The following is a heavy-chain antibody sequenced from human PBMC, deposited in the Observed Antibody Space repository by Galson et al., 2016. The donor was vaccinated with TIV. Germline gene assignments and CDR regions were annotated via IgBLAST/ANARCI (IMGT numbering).Heavy chain of an antibody. V-gene: IGHV3-53*01. CDR1: GFTVSTNY. D-gene: IGHD5-12*01. Sequence: LRLSCAASGFTVSTNYMTWFRQAPGKGLEWVSVIYSVGSTSYADSVKGRFTISIDPSKNTLSLQMNSLRADDTAAYYCATSISTSGAFDYWGQGTLVTVSA. J-gene: IGHJ4*02. CDR2: IYSVGST. CDR3: ATSISTSGAFDY.